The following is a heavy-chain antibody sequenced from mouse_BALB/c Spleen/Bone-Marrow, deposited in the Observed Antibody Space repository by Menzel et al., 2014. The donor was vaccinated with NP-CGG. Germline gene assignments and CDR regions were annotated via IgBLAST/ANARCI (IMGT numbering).Heavy chain of an antibody. V-gene: IGHV1S33*01. CDR3: AGWGYNISPYALDY. CDR1: GYTFTSYD. Sequence: SGPGVVKPGALVKISCKASGYTFTSYDINWVKQRPGQGLEWIGWIYPGDGSTKYNEKFRGKATLTADKSSSTAYMQLSSLTSENSAVYFCAGWGYNISPYALDYWGQGTSVTVSS. J-gene: IGHJ4*01. D-gene: IGHD3-1*01. CDR2: IYPGDGST.